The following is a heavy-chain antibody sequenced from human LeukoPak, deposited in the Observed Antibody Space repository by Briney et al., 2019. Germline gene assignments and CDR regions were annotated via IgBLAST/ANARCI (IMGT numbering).Heavy chain of an antibody. V-gene: IGHV1-18*01. CDR2: ISAYNGNT. CDR1: GYTFTSYA. D-gene: IGHD5-18*01. J-gene: IGHJ4*02. Sequence: ASVKVSCKASGYTFTSYAMNWVRQAPGQGVEWMGWISAYNGNTKYAQNLQGRVTMTTDTSTSTAYMELRSLRSDDTAVYYCARVAWGTAMVTGEPDYWGQGTLVTVSS. CDR3: ARVAWGTAMVTGEPDY.